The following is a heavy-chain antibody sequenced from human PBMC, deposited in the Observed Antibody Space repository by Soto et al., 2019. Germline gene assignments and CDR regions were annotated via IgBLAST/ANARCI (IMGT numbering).Heavy chain of an antibody. CDR1: GGTFSSYA. CDR3: ARGWNDFPH. CDR2: IIPVFGTA. V-gene: IGHV1-69*01. Sequence: QVQLVQSGAEVKKPGSSVKVSCKASGGTFSSYAISWVRQAPGQGLECMGGIIPVFGTANYAQKFQVRVTINADESTSTVYMELSSLRSEDTAVYYCARGWNDFPHWGQGTLVTVSS. J-gene: IGHJ1*01. D-gene: IGHD1-1*01.